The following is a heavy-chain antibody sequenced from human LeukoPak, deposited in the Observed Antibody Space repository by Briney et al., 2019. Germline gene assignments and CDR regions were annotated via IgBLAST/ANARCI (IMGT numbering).Heavy chain of an antibody. CDR2: IYHSGST. CDR1: GGSISSGGYS. J-gene: IGHJ4*02. CDR3: ARERTVGEWEPYFDY. D-gene: IGHD1-26*01. V-gene: IGHV4-30-2*01. Sequence: SETLSLTCAVSGGSISSGGYSWSWTRQPPGKGLEWIGYIYHSGSTYYNPSLKSRVTISVDRSKNQFSLKLSSVTAADTAVYYCARERTVGEWEPYFDYWGQGTLVTVSS.